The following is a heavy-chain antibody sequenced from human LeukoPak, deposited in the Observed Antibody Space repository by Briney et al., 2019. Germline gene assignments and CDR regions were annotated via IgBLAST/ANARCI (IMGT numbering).Heavy chain of an antibody. J-gene: IGHJ4*02. CDR1: GFTFSSYS. CDR2: ISSSSSTI. Sequence: GGSLRLSCAASGFTFSSYSMNWVRQAPGKGLEWVSYISSSSSTIYYADPVKGRFTISRDNAKNSLYLQMNSLRAEDTAVYYCARGSARNPIDYGGNFDYWGQGTLVTVSS. V-gene: IGHV3-48*04. CDR3: ARGSARNPIDYGGNFDY. D-gene: IGHD4-23*01.